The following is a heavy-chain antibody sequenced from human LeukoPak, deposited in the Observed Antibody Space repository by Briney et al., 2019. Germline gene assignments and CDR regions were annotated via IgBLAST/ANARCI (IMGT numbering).Heavy chain of an antibody. J-gene: IGHJ4*02. D-gene: IGHD1-26*01. CDR1: GYTFTSYA. CDR2: INAGNGNT. CDR3: ARRVGATTPFDY. V-gene: IGHV1-3*01. Sequence: ASVKVSCKASGYTFTSYAMHWVRQAPGQRLEWMGWINAGNGNTKYSQKFQGRVTITRDTSASTAYMELSSLRSEDTAVYYCARRVGATTPFDYWGQGTLVTVSS.